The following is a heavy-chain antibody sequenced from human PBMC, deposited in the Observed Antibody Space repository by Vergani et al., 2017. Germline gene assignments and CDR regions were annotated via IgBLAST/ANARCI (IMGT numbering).Heavy chain of an antibody. CDR3: AKPMEGGTYDFDY. V-gene: IGHV3-48*01. CDR1: GFTFSSYS. J-gene: IGHJ4*02. CDR2: ISSSSSTI. Sequence: EVQLVESGGGLVQPGGSLRLSCAASGFTFSSYSMNWVRQAPGKGLAWVSYISSSSSTIYYADSVKGRFTISRDNAKNSLYLQMNSLRAEDTAVYYCAKPMEGGTYDFDYWGQGTLVTVSS. D-gene: IGHD1-1*01.